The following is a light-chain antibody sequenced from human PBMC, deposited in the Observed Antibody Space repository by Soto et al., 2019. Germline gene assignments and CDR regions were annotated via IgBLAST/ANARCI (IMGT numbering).Light chain of an antibody. Sequence: EIVMTQSPATLSVSPAESSTLSFSSSQSVSANLAWYQQKPGQAPRLLIYGASTRATGIPARVSGSGSGTEFTLTISSLQSEDFAVYYCQQYNNWPPYTFGQGTKVDI. CDR2: GAS. CDR1: QSVSAN. J-gene: IGKJ2*01. V-gene: IGKV3-15*01. CDR3: QQYNNWPPYT.